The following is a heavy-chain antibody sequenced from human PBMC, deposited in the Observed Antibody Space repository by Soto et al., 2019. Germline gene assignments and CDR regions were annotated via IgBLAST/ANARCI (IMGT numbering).Heavy chain of an antibody. CDR2: IYYSGST. J-gene: IGHJ5*02. D-gene: IGHD2-21*01. CDR3: ARHIAGTWFDP. V-gene: IGHV4-39*01. Sequence: PSETLCLTCSVSGGSIDVGDGYWGWIRQPPGKGLEWIGSIYYSGSTYYTASLKSRVTIFVDTSKNQFTLKVTSVTAADTAVYYCARHIAGTWFDPWGQGTPVTVSS. CDR1: GGSIDVGDGY.